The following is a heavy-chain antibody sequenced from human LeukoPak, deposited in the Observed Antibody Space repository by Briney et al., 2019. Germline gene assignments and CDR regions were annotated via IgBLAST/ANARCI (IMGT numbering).Heavy chain of an antibody. CDR2: IYYSGRT. CDR3: ARVAYGSSWFDP. Sequence: SETLSLTCTVSGESISDDYWSWIRQPPGKGLEWIGYIYYSGRTTYNPSLKSRVTISIDTSKSQFSLTLTSVTAADTAVYYCARVAYGSSWFDPWGQGTLVIVSS. D-gene: IGHD2-2*01. J-gene: IGHJ5*02. CDR1: GESISDDY. V-gene: IGHV4-59*01.